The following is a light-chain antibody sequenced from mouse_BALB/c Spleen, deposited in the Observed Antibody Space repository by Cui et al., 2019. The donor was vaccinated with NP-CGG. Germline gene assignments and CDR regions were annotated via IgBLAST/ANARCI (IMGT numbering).Light chain of an antibody. CDR3: ALWYSNHWV. V-gene: IGLV1*01. CDR2: GTN. Sequence: QAVLTQELVLTTSPGETVTLTCRSSTGAVTTSNYANWVQEKPDHLFTGLIGGTNNRAPGVPARFSGSLIGDKAALTITGAQTEDEAIYFCALWYSNHWVFGGGTKLTVL. J-gene: IGLJ1*01. CDR1: TGAVTTSNY.